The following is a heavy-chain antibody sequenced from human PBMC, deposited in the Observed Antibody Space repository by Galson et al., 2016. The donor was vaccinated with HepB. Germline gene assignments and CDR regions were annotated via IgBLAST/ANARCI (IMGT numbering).Heavy chain of an antibody. CDR3: VKDSGRGDYGFDD. V-gene: IGHV3-33*06. D-gene: IGHD4-17*01. CDR1: GFKFSGYA. J-gene: IGHJ4*02. CDR2: IWFDGSRT. Sequence: SLRLSCAASGFKFSGYALNWVRQAPGKGLEWVAVIWFDGSRTYYGDSVKGRFTISRDNANNTLYLHMTALRAEDTGVYYCVKDSGRGDYGFDDWGQGTRVTVSS.